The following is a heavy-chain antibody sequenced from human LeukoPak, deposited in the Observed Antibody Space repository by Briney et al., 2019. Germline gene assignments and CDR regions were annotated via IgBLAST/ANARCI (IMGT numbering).Heavy chain of an antibody. J-gene: IGHJ5*02. CDR3: AQSLGSSNWIGNWFDP. CDR2: IYYTGRT. CDR1: GGSISSSSHS. Sequence: SETLSLTCTVSGGSISSSSHSWGWIRQPPGKGLELTGSIYYTGRTYYNPSLKSRVTISVDTSKNQFSLKLSSVTAADTAVYYCAQSLGSSNWIGNWFDPWGQGTLVTVSS. V-gene: IGHV4-39*01. D-gene: IGHD6-13*01.